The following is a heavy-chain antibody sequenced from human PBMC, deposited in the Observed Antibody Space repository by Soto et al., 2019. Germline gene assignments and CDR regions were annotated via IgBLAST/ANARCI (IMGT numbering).Heavy chain of an antibody. D-gene: IGHD1-1*01. CDR2: ISAHNGNT. Sequence: QVHLVQSGAEVKKPGASVKVSCKASGYTFTSYGITWVRQAPGQGFEWMGWISAHNGNTDYAQKLQGRVNVTRDTSTSTAYMELRSLRSDDTAVYYCARGRYGDYWGQGALVTVSS. V-gene: IGHV1-18*01. J-gene: IGHJ4*02. CDR3: ARGRYGDY. CDR1: GYTFTSYG.